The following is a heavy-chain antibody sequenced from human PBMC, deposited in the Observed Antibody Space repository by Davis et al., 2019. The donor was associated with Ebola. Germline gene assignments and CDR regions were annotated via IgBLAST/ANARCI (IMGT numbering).Heavy chain of an antibody. D-gene: IGHD1-1*01. Sequence: GGSLRLSCVASGFTFSNYAMNWVRQAPGKGLEWVSTISSSSNYIYYAESVKGRFTISRDNAKNSLYLQMNSLRAEDTAVYYCARDLGRVQLYGMDVWGKGTTVTVSS. V-gene: IGHV3-21*01. CDR3: ARDLGRVQLYGMDV. CDR1: GFTFSNYA. CDR2: ISSSSNYI. J-gene: IGHJ6*04.